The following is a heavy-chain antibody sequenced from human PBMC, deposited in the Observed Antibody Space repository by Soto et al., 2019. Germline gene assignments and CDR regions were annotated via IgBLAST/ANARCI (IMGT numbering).Heavy chain of an antibody. CDR2: IIPISGTA. J-gene: IGHJ1*01. V-gene: IGHV1-69*13. Sequence: ASVKVSCKASGGTFSSYAISWVRQAPGQGLEWMGGIIPISGTANYAQKFQGRVTITADESTSTAYMELSSLRSEDTAVHYCAGYCSGGSCPVGYFQHWGQGTLVTVS. CDR1: GGTFSSYA. CDR3: AGYCSGGSCPVGYFQH. D-gene: IGHD2-15*01.